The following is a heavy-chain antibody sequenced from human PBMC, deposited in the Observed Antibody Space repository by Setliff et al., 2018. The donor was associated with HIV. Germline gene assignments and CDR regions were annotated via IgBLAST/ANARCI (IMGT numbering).Heavy chain of an antibody. CDR1: GYTFTSYD. CDR3: ARDFEGTGDYYFDY. V-gene: IGHV1-8*03. CDR2: MNPNSGNT. J-gene: IGHJ4*02. Sequence: GASVKVSCKASGYTFTSYDINWVRQATGQGLEWMGWMNPNSGNTGYAQKFQGRVTITADKSTSTAYMELSSLRSEDTAVYYCARDFEGTGDYYFDYWGQGTLVTVSS. D-gene: IGHD7-27*01.